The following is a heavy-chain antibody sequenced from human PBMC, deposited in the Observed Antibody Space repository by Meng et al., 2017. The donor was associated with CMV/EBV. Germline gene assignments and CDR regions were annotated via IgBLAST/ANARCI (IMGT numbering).Heavy chain of an antibody. CDR3: ARGGNWFDP. J-gene: IGHJ5*02. CDR1: GGSFSGYY. V-gene: IGHV4-34*01. CDR2: INHSGST. Sequence: VHLQQWGAGLLKPSETLSLPCAVYGGSFSGYYWSWIRQPPGKGLEWIREINHSGSTNYNPSLKSRVTISVDTSKNQFSLKLSSVTAADTAVYYCARGGNWFDPWGQGTLVTVSS.